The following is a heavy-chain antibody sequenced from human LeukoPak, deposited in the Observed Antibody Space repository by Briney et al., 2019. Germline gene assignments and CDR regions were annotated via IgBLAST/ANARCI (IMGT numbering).Heavy chain of an antibody. CDR1: GGSISSCY. D-gene: IGHD6-25*01. CDR2: IYNSGST. V-gene: IGHV4-59*08. Sequence: SETLSLTCTVSGGSISSCYWSWIRQPPGKGLECIGYIYNSGSTNYNPSLKSRVSISVDTSKNQFSLKLSSVAAADTAVYYCARSAIDAFDIWGQGTMVTVSS. J-gene: IGHJ3*02. CDR3: ARSAIDAFDI.